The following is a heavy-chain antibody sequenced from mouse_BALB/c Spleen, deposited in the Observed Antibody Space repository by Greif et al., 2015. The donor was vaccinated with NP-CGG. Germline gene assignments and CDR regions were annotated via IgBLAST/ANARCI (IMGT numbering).Heavy chain of an antibody. CDR3: ASHYYGPHWYFDV. CDR2: ISSGGSYT. V-gene: IGHV5-6*01. D-gene: IGHD1-2*01. Sequence: VQLKDSGGDLVKPGGSLKLSCAASGFTFSSYGMSWVRQTPDKRLEWVATISSGGSYTYYPDSVKGRFTISRDNAKNTLYLQMSSLKSEDTAMYYCASHYYGPHWYFDVWGAGTTVTVSS. J-gene: IGHJ1*01. CDR1: GFTFSSYG.